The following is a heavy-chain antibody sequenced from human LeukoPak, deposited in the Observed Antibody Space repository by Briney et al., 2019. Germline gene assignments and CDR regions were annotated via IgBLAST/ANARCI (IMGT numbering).Heavy chain of an antibody. CDR1: GFIFSSYS. CDR2: ISSSSSTI. Sequence: GVSLRLFCAASGFIFSSYSMLWLRQAPGKGLEWVSYISSSSSTIYYTVSVKGRFTIPRDNPKNSLYLQMNTLRAEDTAVYYCARDRHKYNYDSGGYPLYWGQGTLVTVSS. D-gene: IGHD3-22*01. J-gene: IGHJ4*02. V-gene: IGHV3-48*01. CDR3: ARDRHKYNYDSGGYPLY.